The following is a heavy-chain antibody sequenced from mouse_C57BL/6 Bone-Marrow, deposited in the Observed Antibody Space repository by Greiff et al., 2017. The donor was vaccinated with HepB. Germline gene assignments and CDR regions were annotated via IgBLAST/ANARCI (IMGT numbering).Heavy chain of an antibody. D-gene: IGHD1-1*01. J-gene: IGHJ4*01. Sequence: QVQLQQSGPGLVQPSQSLSITCTVSGFSLTSYGVHWVRQSPGKGLEWLGVIWRGGSTDYNAAFMSRLSITKDNSKSQVFFKMNSLQADDTAIYYWAKNLGYYGSSYVRAMDYWGQGTSVTVSS. CDR3: AKNLGYYGSSYVRAMDY. V-gene: IGHV2-5*01. CDR2: IWRGGST. CDR1: GFSLTSYG.